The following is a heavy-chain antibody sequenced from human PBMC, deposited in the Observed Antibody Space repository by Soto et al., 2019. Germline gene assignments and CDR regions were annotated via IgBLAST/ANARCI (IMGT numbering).Heavy chain of an antibody. CDR3: ARVPSP. V-gene: IGHV4-30-2*01. J-gene: IGHJ5*02. CDR2: IYHSGST. CDR1: GGSISSRGYY. Sequence: PSETLSLTCTVSGGSISSRGYYWSWIRQRPGKGLEWIGYIYHSGSTYYNPSLKSRVTISVDRSKNQFFLKLSSVTAADTAVYYCARVPSPWGQGTLVTVSS.